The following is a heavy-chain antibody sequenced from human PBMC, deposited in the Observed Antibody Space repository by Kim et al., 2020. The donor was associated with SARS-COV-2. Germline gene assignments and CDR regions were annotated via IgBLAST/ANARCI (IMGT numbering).Heavy chain of an antibody. CDR3: ARGAITTGFDY. J-gene: IGHJ4*02. V-gene: IGHV4-34*01. CDR1: GGSFSGYY. Sequence: SQTLSLTCAVYGGSFSGYYWSWIRQPPGKGLEWIGEINHSGSTNYNPSPKSRLTISTDTSKNHLSLKLTSATAADTAVYYCARGAITTGFDYWGQGTLVT. D-gene: IGHD3-22*01. CDR2: INHSGST.